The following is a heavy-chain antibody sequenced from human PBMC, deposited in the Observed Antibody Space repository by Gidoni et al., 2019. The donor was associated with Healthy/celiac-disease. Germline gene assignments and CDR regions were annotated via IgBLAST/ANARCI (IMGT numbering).Heavy chain of an antibody. J-gene: IGHJ6*02. Sequence: QVPLHPSGPELLTPSQPLSLTCAVSVGSISSGGYYWSWLRQPPGKGLEWIGYIHYRGSSYYNPSLKSRVTISGDTSKNQFSLKLSSVTAADTAVYYWARDIPVTMVRGVIPETDYYGMDVWGQGTTVTVSS. CDR1: VGSISSGGYY. V-gene: IGHV4-31*11. CDR3: ARDIPVTMVRGVIPETDYYGMDV. D-gene: IGHD3-10*01. CDR2: IHYRGSS.